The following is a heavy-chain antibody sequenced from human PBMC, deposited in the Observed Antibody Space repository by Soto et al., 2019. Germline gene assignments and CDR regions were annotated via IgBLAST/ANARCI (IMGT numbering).Heavy chain of an antibody. V-gene: IGHV4-30-2*01. Sequence: SETLSLTCAVSGGSIISGGYSWSWIRQPPGKGLEWIGYIYHSGSTYYNPSLKSRVTISVDRSKNQFSLKLSSVTAADTGVYYCARVPSPWGQGTLVTVSS. J-gene: IGHJ5*02. CDR3: ARVPSP. CDR2: IYHSGST. CDR1: GGSIISGGYS.